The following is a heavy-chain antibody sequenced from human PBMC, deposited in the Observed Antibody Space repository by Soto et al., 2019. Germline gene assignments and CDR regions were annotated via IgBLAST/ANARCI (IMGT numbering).Heavy chain of an antibody. Sequence: GGSLRLSCAASGFTFSTYCMHWVRQIPGKGLEWVSRVKSDGSNYYADPVKGRFTISRDNAWNTVYLQMNRLRAEDTALYFCARGLKNYYGMDVWGQGTTVTVSS. CDR1: GFTFSTYC. CDR3: ARGLKNYYGMDV. CDR2: VKSDGSN. V-gene: IGHV3-74*01. J-gene: IGHJ6*02.